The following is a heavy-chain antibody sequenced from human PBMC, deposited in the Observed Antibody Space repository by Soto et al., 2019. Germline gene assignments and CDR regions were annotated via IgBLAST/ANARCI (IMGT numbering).Heavy chain of an antibody. Sequence: QVQLVQGGGEMKKPGSAVKVSCKASGGIFKYSAFFWVRQAPGQGLEWMGGLIPLLGTTHSAPKFQSRVTFTAYESTDTAYMELSSLKAEEKALYYCARGQDARSQSANTYYFDYWGQGTLITVSS. D-gene: IGHD6-25*01. V-gene: IGHV1-69*01. J-gene: IGHJ4*02. CDR3: ARGQDARSQSANTYYFDY. CDR1: GGIFKYSA. CDR2: LIPLLGTT.